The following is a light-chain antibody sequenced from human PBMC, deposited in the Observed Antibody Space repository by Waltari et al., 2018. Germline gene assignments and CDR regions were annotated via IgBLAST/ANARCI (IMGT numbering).Light chain of an antibody. V-gene: IGKV3-15*01. Sequence: EIVMTQSPVTLSVSLGERATLSCRASQSVSSDLAWYQQKPGQAPRLLIYDASTRAAGLVARFSASGSGTEFTLTISSLQSEDFAVYYCQQYKYWPPLTFGGGTKVEIK. CDR2: DAS. CDR1: QSVSSD. J-gene: IGKJ4*01. CDR3: QQYKYWPPLT.